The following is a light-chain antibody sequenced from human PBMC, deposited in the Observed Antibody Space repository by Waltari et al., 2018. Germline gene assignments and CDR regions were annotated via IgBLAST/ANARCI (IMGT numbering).Light chain of an antibody. CDR1: SSDVGGYNY. V-gene: IGLV2-11*01. Sequence: QSALTQPRSVSGSPGQSVTISCTGTSSDVGGYNYVSWYQQHPGKAPKHMIYAVSKRPSGVPDRFSGSKSGNTASLTISGLQAEDEADYYCCSYAGSYTFYVFGTGTKVTVL. CDR2: AVS. J-gene: IGLJ1*01. CDR3: CSYAGSYTFYV.